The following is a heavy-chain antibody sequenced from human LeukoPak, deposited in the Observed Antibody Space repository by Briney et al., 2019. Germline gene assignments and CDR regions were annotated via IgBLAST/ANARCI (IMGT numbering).Heavy chain of an antibody. CDR3: ASPTRYSSSWFLLY. D-gene: IGHD6-13*01. V-gene: IGHV1-69*05. Sequence: EASVKVSCKASGGTFSSYAISWVRQAPGQGREWMGGIIPIFGTANYAQKFQGRVTITTDESTSTAYMELSSLRSEDTAVYYCASPTRYSSSWFLLYWGQGTLVTDSS. CDR2: IIPIFGTA. J-gene: IGHJ4*02. CDR1: GGTFSSYA.